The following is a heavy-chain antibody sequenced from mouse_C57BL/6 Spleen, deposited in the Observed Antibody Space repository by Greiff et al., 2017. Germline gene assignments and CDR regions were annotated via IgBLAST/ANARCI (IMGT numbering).Heavy chain of an antibody. Sequence: VQLQQSGAELVRPGTSVKMSCKASGYTFTNYWIGWAKQRPGHGLEWIGDIYPGGGYTNYNEKFKSKATLTVDKSSSTAYMQLSSLTSEDSAVYYCAREDTDYAMDYWGQGTSVTVSS. V-gene: IGHV1-63*01. J-gene: IGHJ4*01. CDR1: GYTFTNYW. D-gene: IGHD1-1*01. CDR3: AREDTDYAMDY. CDR2: IYPGGGYT.